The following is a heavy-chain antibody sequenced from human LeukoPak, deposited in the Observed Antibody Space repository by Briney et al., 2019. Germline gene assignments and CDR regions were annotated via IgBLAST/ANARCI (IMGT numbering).Heavy chain of an antibody. CDR1: GFTFSSYA. CDR2: ISGSGGST. V-gene: IGHV3-23*01. CDR3: AKDRALRYFDWDDAFDI. D-gene: IGHD3-9*01. Sequence: GGSLRLSCAASGFTFSSYARSWVRQAPGKGLEWVSAISGSGGSTYYADSVKGRFTIARDNSKNTLYLQMNRLSRADTAVSYCAKDRALRYFDWDDAFDIWGEEPMVSVSS. J-gene: IGHJ3*02.